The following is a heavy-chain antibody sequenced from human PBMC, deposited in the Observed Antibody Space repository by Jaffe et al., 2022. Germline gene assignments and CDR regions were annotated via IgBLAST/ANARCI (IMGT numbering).Heavy chain of an antibody. V-gene: IGHV5-51*03. D-gene: IGHD1-7*01. J-gene: IGHJ4*02. CDR1: GYSFTSYW. CDR2: IYPGDSDT. Sequence: EVQLVQSGAEVKKPGESLKISCKGSGYSFTSYWIGWVRQMPGKGLEWMGIIYPGDSDTRYSPSFQGQVTISADKSISTAYLQWSSLKASDTAMYYCASTALFYNWNYAAFDYWGQGTLVTVSS. CDR3: ASTALFYNWNYAAFDY.